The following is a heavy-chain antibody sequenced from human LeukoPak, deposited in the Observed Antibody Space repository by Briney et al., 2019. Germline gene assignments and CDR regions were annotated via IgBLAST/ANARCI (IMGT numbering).Heavy chain of an antibody. CDR1: GYPIGLDYY. Sequence: SETLSLTCKVSGYPIGLDYYWAWIRQAPGRGLQWIGGFHRGRIQYNSALKSRVTISIDSSKNQFSLRMWPVTAADTAFYFCARAPSSYESGNGYPNLGWLDPWGQGALVTVSS. CDR3: ARAPSSYESGNGYPNLGWLDP. CDR2: FHRGRI. V-gene: IGHV4-38-2*02. D-gene: IGHD5-24*01. J-gene: IGHJ5*02.